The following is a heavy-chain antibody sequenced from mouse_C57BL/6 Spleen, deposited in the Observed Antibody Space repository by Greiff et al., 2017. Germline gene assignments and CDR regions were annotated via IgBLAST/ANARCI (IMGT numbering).Heavy chain of an antibody. CDR1: GYTFTSYG. Sequence: VQLQQSGAELARPGASVKLSCKASGYTFTSYGISWVKQRTGQGLEWIGEIYPRSGNTYYNEKFKGKATLTADKSSSTAYMELRSLTSEDSAVYFCARVDYGSSSYWYFDVWGTGTTVTVSS. CDR2: IYPRSGNT. D-gene: IGHD1-1*01. J-gene: IGHJ1*03. CDR3: ARVDYGSSSYWYFDV. V-gene: IGHV1-81*01.